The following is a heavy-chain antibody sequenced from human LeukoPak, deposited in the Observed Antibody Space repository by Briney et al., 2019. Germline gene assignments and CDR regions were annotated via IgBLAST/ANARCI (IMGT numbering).Heavy chain of an antibody. J-gene: IGHJ4*02. V-gene: IGHV3-23*01. CDR1: GFTFSNYA. CDR3: AKSRSGSLFAGGDY. CDR2: ISGSGGST. Sequence: GGSLRLSCTASGFTFSNYAMSWVRQAPGKGLEWVSAISGSGGSTYYADSVKGRFTISRDNSKNTLYLQMNSLRAEDTAVYYCAKSRSGSLFAGGDYWGQGTLVTVSS. D-gene: IGHD3-10*01.